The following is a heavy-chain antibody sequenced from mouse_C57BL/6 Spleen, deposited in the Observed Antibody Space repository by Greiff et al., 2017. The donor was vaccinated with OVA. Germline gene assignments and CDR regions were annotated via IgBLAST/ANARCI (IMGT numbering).Heavy chain of an antibody. CDR2: INHRSGNT. CDR3: ACYDCFFYAMDY. V-gene: IGHV1-81*01. D-gene: IGHD2-3*01. J-gene: IGHJ4*01. CDR1: GYTFTSYG. Sequence: VKVVESGAELVRPGASVKLSCKASGYTFTSYGISWVKQSTGKGLEWIEDINHRSGNTYYKDNVKGRVTLTTDNASSTMYMQMRSLTSEDTAIYYCACYDCFFYAMDYWGQGTSVTVSS.